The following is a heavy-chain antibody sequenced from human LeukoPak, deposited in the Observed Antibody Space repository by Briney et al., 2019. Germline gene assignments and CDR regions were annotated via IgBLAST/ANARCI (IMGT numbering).Heavy chain of an antibody. D-gene: IGHD3-16*01. V-gene: IGHV1-24*01. J-gene: IGHJ6*03. CDR3: ARGGQTLGYMDV. CDR2: FDPEDGET. CDR1: GYTLTELS. Sequence: ASVKVSCKVSGYTLTELSMHWVRQAPGKGLEWMGGFDPEDGETIYAQKFQGRVTMTEDTSTDTAYMELSSLRSEDTAVYYCARGGQTLGYMDVWGKGTTVTVSS.